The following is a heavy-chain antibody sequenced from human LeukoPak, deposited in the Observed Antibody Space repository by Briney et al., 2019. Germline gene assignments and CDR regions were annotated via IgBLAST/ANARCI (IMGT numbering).Heavy chain of an antibody. J-gene: IGHJ3*02. CDR2: IYYSGST. CDR1: GGSISSSSYY. V-gene: IGHV4-39*01. CDR3: ARHRGRLVDAFDI. D-gene: IGHD3-16*01. Sequence: SETLSLTCTVSGGSISSSSYYWGWIRQPPGKGLEWIGSIYYSGSTYYNPSLKSRVTISVDTSKNQFSLKLSSVTAADTAVYYCARHRGRLVDAFDIWGQGTMVTVSS.